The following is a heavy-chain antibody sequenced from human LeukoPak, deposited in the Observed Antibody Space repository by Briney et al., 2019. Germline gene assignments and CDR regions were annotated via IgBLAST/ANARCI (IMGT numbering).Heavy chain of an antibody. V-gene: IGHV3-7*04. CDR2: IKQDGSEK. J-gene: IGHJ4*02. CDR1: GFTFSSYW. Sequence: RGGSLRLSCAASGFTFSSYWMDWVRQAPGKGLEWVANIKQDGSEKYYVDSVKGRFTISRDNAKNSLYLQMNGLRVEDTAVYYCARDKYGAYFDSWGQGTLVTVSS. CDR3: ARDKYGAYFDS. D-gene: IGHD4-17*01.